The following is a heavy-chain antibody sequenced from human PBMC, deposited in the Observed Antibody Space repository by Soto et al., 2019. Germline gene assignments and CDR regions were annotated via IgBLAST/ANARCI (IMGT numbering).Heavy chain of an antibody. D-gene: IGHD6-13*01. J-gene: IGHJ6*03. CDR1: GFTFSDYY. V-gene: IGHV3-11*01. CDR3: ARDHGVAAAGIRADDYYYYYYMDV. Sequence: GGSLRLSCAASGFTFSDYYMSWIRQAPGKGLEWVSYISSSGSTIYYADSVKGRFTISRDNAKNSLYLQMNSLRAEDTAVYYCARDHGVAAAGIRADDYYYYYYMDVWGKGTTVTVSS. CDR2: ISSSGSTI.